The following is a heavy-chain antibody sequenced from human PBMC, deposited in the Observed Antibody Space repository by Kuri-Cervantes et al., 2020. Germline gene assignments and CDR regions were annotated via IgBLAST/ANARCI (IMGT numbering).Heavy chain of an antibody. V-gene: IGHV4-34*01. CDR1: GGSFSGYY. Sequence: GSLRLSCAVYGGSFSGYYWSWIRQPPGKGLEWIGEINHSGSTNYNPSLKSRVTISVDTSKNQFSLKLSSVTAADTAVYYCARGGGYCSGGSYYFHHYYYYMDVWGKGTTVTVSS. CDR2: INHSGST. J-gene: IGHJ6*03. D-gene: IGHD2-15*01. CDR3: ARGGGYCSGGSYYFHHYYYYMDV.